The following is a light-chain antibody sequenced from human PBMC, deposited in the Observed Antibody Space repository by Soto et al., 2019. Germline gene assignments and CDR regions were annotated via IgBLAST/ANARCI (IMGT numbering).Light chain of an antibody. V-gene: IGLV2-8*01. CDR3: SSYAGSDVFV. CDR2: EVS. J-gene: IGLJ1*01. Sequence: QSVLTQPPSASGSAGQSVAISCTGTSSDVGAYNYVAWYQQHPGKVPKLMIYEVSKRPSGVPDRFSGSKSGNTASLTVSGLQADDEADYYCSSYAGSDVFVFGTGTKSPS. CDR1: SSDVGAYNY.